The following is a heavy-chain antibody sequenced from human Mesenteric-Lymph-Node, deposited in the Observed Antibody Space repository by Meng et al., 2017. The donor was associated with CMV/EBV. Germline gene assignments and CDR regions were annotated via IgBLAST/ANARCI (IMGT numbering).Heavy chain of an antibody. CDR3: ARILGASTDYFFDFGMDV. V-gene: IGHV3-30*03. CDR1: GFTFSNYA. CDR2: ISYDVSSM. D-gene: IGHD1-26*01. J-gene: IGHJ6*02. Sequence: GESLKISCAASGFTFSNYAMHRVRQAPGKGLKWVAIISYDVSSMLYADSVKGRVNISRDNSMVMLYLQMNSLRPEDKAVYYCARILGASTDYFFDFGMDVWGHGTTVTVSS.